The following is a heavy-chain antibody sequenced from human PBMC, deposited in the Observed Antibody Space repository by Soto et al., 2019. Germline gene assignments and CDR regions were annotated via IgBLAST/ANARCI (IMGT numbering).Heavy chain of an antibody. CDR3: ARESSGYYYYYNGKGV. CDR1: GYTFTSYG. Sequence: AGVQVSCKASGYTFTSYGISWVRQPPGEGLEGMGWISAYNGNTNYAQKLQGRVTMTTDTSTSTAYMELRNLRSDDTAVYYCARESSGYYYYYNGKGVWGQGTTGTESS. D-gene: IGHD3-22*01. CDR2: ISAYNGNT. V-gene: IGHV1-18*01. J-gene: IGHJ6*01.